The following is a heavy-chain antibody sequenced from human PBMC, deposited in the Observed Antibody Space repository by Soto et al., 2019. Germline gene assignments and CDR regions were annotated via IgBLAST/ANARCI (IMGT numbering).Heavy chain of an antibody. CDR3: AGSGYYHNSVMDF. V-gene: IGHV4-34*01. J-gene: IGHJ6*02. CDR1: GGSFSGYY. Sequence: PSETLSLTCAVYGGSFSGYYWTWIRQPPGTGLEWIGEINHSGSTNYNPSLKSRVTISVDRSKNQFSLKLSSVTAADTAVYYCAGSGYYHNSVMDFWGQGSSVTVSS. CDR2: INHSGST. D-gene: IGHD3-22*01.